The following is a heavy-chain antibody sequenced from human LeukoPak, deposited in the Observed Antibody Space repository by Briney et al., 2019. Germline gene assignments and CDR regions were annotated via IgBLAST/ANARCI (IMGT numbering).Heavy chain of an antibody. CDR2: IYHSGST. V-gene: IGHV4-38-2*02. D-gene: IGHD1-26*01. CDR1: GYSISSGYY. Sequence: SETLSLTCTVSGYSISSGYYWGWIRQPPGKGLEWIGSIYHSGSTYYNPSLKSRVTISVDTSKNQFSLKLSSVTAADTAVYYCARDIVGATTEDLDYWGQGTLVTVSS. CDR3: ARDIVGATTEDLDY. J-gene: IGHJ4*02.